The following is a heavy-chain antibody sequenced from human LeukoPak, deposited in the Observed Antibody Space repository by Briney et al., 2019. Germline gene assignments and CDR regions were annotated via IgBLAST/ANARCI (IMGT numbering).Heavy chain of an antibody. CDR2: ISWNSGSI. CDR3: ARRDSSSWYDFDY. J-gene: IGHJ4*02. V-gene: IGHV3-9*01. D-gene: IGHD6-13*01. CDR1: GFTFDDYA. Sequence: PGRSLRLSCAASGFTFDDYAMHWVRQAPGKGLEWVSGISWNSGSIGYADSVKGRFTISRDNAKNTLYLQMNSLRAEDTAVYYCARRDSSSWYDFDYWGQGTLVTVSS.